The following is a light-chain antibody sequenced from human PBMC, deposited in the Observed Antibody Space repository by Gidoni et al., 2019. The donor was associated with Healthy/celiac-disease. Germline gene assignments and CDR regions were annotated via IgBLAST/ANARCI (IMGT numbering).Light chain of an antibody. V-gene: IGKV3-11*01. CDR1: QSVSSY. Sequence: EIVLTQYAATLSLSPGERATLSCRASQSVSSYLAWYQHKPGQAPRLLIYDASNRATGIPARFSGSGSGTDFTLTISSLEPEDFAVYYCQQRSNWPPFTFGQGTRLEIK. J-gene: IGKJ5*01. CDR2: DAS. CDR3: QQRSNWPPFT.